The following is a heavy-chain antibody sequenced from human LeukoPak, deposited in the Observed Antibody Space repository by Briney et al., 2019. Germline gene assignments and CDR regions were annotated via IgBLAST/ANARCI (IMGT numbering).Heavy chain of an antibody. CDR3: ARDPRITGTYGLDY. J-gene: IGHJ4*02. Sequence: GGSLRLSCAASGFIFSGYWMSWVRQAPGKGLEWVANIDQDGSEKYYVDSVKGRFTISKDNAKNSLFLQMNSLRAEDTAVYYCARDPRITGTYGLDYWGQGTLVTVSS. D-gene: IGHD1-20*01. CDR2: IDQDGSEK. CDR1: GFIFSGYW. V-gene: IGHV3-7*01.